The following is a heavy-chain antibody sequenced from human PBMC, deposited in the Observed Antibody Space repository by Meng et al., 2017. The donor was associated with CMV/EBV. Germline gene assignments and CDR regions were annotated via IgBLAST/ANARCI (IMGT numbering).Heavy chain of an antibody. CDR1: GASFSSNSAA. CDR3: AVNVGGAFDY. Sequence: QVQLQHAGPGRGKPSQTLSLTCASAGASFSSNSAAWNWIRQSPSRGLEWLGMTYYRYKWYNDYAVSVKSRITTNPDTSKNQFSLQLNSVTPEDTAVYYCAVNVGGAFDYWGQGTLVTVSS. CDR2: TYYRYKWYN. D-gene: IGHD3-16*01. V-gene: IGHV6-1*01. J-gene: IGHJ4*02.